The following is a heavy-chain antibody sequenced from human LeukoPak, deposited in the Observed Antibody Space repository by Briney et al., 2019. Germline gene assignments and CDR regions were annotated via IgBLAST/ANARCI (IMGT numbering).Heavy chain of an antibody. Sequence: SETLSLTCTVSGGSISSYYWSWIRQPPGKGLEWIGYIYYSGSTNYNPSLKSRVTISVDTSKNQFSLKLGSVTAADTAVYYCARGGGGGSYNWFDPWGQGTLVTVSS. J-gene: IGHJ5*02. CDR3: ARGGGGGSYNWFDP. D-gene: IGHD2-15*01. V-gene: IGHV4-59*12. CDR2: IYYSGST. CDR1: GGSISSYY.